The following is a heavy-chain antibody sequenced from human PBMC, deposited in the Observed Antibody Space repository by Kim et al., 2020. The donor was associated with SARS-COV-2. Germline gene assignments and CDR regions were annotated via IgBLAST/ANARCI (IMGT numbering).Heavy chain of an antibody. J-gene: IGHJ5*02. CDR1: GDSINTGAYY. CDR2: IYYSGST. V-gene: IGHV4-31*02. D-gene: IGHD3-10*01. Sequence: SETLSLTCTVSGDSINTGAYYWSWIRQHPGKGLEWIGYIYYSGSTSYNPSLKSRVTTSLDTSKNQFSLKLSSVTAADTAVYYCARAHDYYGAGSFLWFDP. CDR3: ARAHDYYGAGSFLWFDP.